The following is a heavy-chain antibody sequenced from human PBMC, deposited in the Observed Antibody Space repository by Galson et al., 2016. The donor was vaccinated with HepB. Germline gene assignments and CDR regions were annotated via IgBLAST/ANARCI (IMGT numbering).Heavy chain of an antibody. D-gene: IGHD1-20*01. CDR1: GYTLTNYY. J-gene: IGHJ2*01. Sequence: SVKVSCKASGYTLTNYYMHWVRQAPGQGLEWMGIINPSGGSTSYAQKFQGRVTMTRDTSTSTVYMELSILRSEDTAVYYCARDGGIAGTTWYFDLWGRGTLVTVSS. V-gene: IGHV1-46*01. CDR3: ARDGGIAGTTWYFDL. CDR2: INPSGGST.